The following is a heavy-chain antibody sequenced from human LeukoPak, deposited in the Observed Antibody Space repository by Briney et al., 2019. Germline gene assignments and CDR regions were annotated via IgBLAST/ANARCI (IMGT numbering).Heavy chain of an antibody. CDR3: AKDRLGAAAGFFDY. D-gene: IGHD6-13*01. V-gene: IGHV3-23*01. Sequence: QAGGSLRLSCAASGFTFSSYVMSWVRQAPGKGLEWVSAITGAGGGTNYADSVKGRFTISRDNSKNTLYLQMNSLRAEDTAVYYCAKDRLGAAAGFFDYWGQGSLVTVSS. CDR1: GFTFSSYV. J-gene: IGHJ4*02. CDR2: ITGAGGGT.